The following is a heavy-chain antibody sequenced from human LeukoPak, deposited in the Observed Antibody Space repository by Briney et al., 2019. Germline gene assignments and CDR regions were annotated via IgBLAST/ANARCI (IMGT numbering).Heavy chain of an antibody. D-gene: IGHD2/OR15-2a*01. CDR1: GGSISISNYY. CDR2: FYYSGNT. V-gene: IGHV4-39*01. J-gene: IGHJ4*02. CDR3: ARKQGVIYYFDS. Sequence: PSETLSLTCTVSGGSISISNYYWGWIRQPPGKGLEWIGSFYYSGNTYYNPSLKSRVTISVDTSKSQFSLKLSSVTAADTAVYYCARKQGVIYYFDSWGQGTLVTVSS.